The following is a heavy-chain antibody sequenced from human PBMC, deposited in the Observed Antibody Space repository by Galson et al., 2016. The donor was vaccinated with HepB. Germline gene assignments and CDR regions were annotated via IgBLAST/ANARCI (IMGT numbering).Heavy chain of an antibody. CDR2: IYWNDEK. Sequence: PALVKPTQTLTLTCTFSGFSLSTSLVGVGWIRQPPGEALEWLALIYWNDEKRYSPSLKSRLTITKDTSKNQVVLTVTNMDRVDSATYYCAHFDDGGQKFDYWGQGALVTVSS. CDR3: AHFDDGGQKFDY. CDR1: GFSLSTSLVG. V-gene: IGHV2-5*01. J-gene: IGHJ4*02. D-gene: IGHD4-23*01.